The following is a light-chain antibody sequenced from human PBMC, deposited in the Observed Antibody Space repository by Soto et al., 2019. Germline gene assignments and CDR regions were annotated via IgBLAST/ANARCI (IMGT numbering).Light chain of an antibody. CDR3: QQYGSSPPST. J-gene: IGKJ4*01. V-gene: IGKV3-20*01. Sequence: EIVLTQSPGTLPLSPGERATLSCRASQSVSSSYLAWYQQKPGQAPRLLIYGASSRATGIPDRFSGSGSGTDFTLTISRLEPEDFAVYYCQQYGSSPPSTFGGGTKVDIK. CDR1: QSVSSSY. CDR2: GAS.